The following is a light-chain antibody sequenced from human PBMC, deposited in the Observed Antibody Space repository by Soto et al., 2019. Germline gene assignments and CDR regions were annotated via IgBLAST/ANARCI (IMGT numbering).Light chain of an antibody. CDR2: DVN. CDR3: SSYTGTITLV. J-gene: IGLJ2*01. V-gene: IGLV2-14*01. Sequence: QSALTQPASVSGSPGQSITISCTGTSSDIGAYDYVSWYQHHPGKAPKLIIFDVNNRPSGVSNRFSGSKSGNTASLTISGLRAEDDADYYCSSYTGTITLVFGGGTQLTVL. CDR1: SSDIGAYDY.